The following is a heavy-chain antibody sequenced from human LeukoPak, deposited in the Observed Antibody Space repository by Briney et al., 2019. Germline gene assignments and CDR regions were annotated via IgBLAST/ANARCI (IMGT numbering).Heavy chain of an antibody. CDR1: GFIFSRYG. V-gene: IGHV3-23*01. CDR2: ISGSGGTT. D-gene: IGHD6-6*01. CDR3: ARESFAARWD. J-gene: IGHJ4*02. Sequence: GGSLRLSCAASGFIFSRYGMSWVRQAPGKGLEWVSAISGSGGTTYYADSVKGRFTISRDNSKNTLYLQINSLRAEDTAVYYCARESFAARWDWGQGTLVTVSS.